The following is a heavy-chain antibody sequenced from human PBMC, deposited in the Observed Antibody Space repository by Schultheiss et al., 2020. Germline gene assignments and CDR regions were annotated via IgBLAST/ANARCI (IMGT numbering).Heavy chain of an antibody. Sequence: SQTLSLTCTVSGGSISSYYWSWIRQPPGKGLEWIGYIYYSGSTNYNPSLKSRVTISVDTSKNQFSLKLSSVTAADTAVYYCARVPTPFATEFDYWGQGTLVTVSS. CDR1: GGSISSYY. J-gene: IGHJ4*02. CDR3: ARVPTPFATEFDY. V-gene: IGHV4-59*01. CDR2: IYYSGST. D-gene: IGHD2-15*01.